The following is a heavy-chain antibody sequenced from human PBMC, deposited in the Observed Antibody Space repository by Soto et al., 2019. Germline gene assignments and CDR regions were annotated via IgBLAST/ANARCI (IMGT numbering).Heavy chain of an antibody. V-gene: IGHV1-3*01. CDR2: INAGNGNT. CDR1: GYTFTSYA. J-gene: IGHJ4*02. CDR3: ARTWARGAAAGTCDY. D-gene: IGHD6-13*01. Sequence: QVQLVQSGAEVKKPGASVKVSCKASGYTFTSYAMHWVRQAPGQRLEWMGWINAGNGNTKYSQKFQGRVTITRDTSASTAYMELSSLRSEDTAVYYCARTWARGAAAGTCDYWGQGTLVTVSS.